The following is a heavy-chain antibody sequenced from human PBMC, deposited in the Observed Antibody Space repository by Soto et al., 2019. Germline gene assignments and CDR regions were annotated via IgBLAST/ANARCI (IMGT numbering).Heavy chain of an antibody. V-gene: IGHV3-66*01. J-gene: IGHJ4*02. Sequence: PGGSLRLSCAVSGFTVNNNDMSWVRQAPGKGLEWVSVIYSGGNTDYAESVRGRFTVSRDTSKNTLYLQMNSLRAEDTAIYYCTRDSSYYGAGRGVLDYWGQGTPVTVSS. D-gene: IGHD3-10*01. CDR1: GFTVNNND. CDR3: TRDSSYYGAGRGVLDY. CDR2: IYSGGNT.